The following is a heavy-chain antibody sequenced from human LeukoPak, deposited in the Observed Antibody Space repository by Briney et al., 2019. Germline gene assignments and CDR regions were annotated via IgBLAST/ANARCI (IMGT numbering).Heavy chain of an antibody. CDR1: GGSISSSNW. CDR2: IYHSGST. Sequence: SETLSLTCAVSGGSISSSNWWSWVRQPPGKGLEWIGEIYHSGSTNYNPSLKSRVTISVDKSKNQFSLKLSSVTAADTAVYYCARRSYYYDSSGYYGIDYWGQGTLVTVSS. V-gene: IGHV4-4*02. CDR3: ARRSYYYDSSGYYGIDY. D-gene: IGHD3-22*01. J-gene: IGHJ4*02.